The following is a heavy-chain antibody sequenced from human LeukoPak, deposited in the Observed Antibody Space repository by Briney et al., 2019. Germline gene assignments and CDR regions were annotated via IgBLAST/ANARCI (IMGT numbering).Heavy chain of an antibody. CDR1: GFPFSSYV. V-gene: IGHV3-64D*06. CDR2: ISSNGGST. J-gene: IGHJ4*02. Sequence: PGGSLRLSCSGSGFPFSSYVMHWVRQAQGKGLEYVSAISSNGGSTYYADSVKGRFTISRDNSKNTLYLQMSSLRAEDTAVYYCVKDSSSGSYFDYWGQGTLVTVSS. CDR3: VKDSSSGSYFDY. D-gene: IGHD3-10*01.